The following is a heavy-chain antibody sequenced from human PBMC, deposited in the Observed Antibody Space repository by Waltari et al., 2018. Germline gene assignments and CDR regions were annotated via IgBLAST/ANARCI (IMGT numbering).Heavy chain of an antibody. Sequence: QVQLVQSGAEGKKPGASVKISCKTSEYTFTSSYIHWVRQAPGQALEWMGIINPSGGSTIYAQKFQGRVTMTRDTSTSTVYMELSSLRSEDTAVYYCALDTGALWMDVWGQGTTVTVSS. CDR2: INPSGGST. V-gene: IGHV1-46*01. CDR1: EYTFTSSY. J-gene: IGHJ6*02. D-gene: IGHD2-21*01. CDR3: ALDTGALWMDV.